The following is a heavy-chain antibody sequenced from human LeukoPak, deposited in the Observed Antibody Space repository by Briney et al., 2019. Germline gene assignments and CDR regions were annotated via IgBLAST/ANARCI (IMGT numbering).Heavy chain of an antibody. CDR2: ISGSGTDI. J-gene: IGHJ4*02. CDR1: GFTFSSYS. Sequence: GGSLRLSCAASGFTFSSYSMNWVRQAPGKGLECLSYISGSGTDINYADSVRGRFTISRDNATNLLYLQMNDLRLEDTAVYYCARTARHLDYWGQGTLVTVSS. D-gene: IGHD5-18*01. CDR3: ARTARHLDY. V-gene: IGHV3-21*05.